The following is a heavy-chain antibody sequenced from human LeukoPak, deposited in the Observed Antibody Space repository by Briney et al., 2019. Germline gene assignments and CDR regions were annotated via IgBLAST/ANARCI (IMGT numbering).Heavy chain of an antibody. J-gene: IGHJ6*03. CDR3: ARSLGDSSGYYPTGHYYYYMDV. Sequence: ASVKVSCKASGYTFTSYGISWVRQAPGQGLEWMGWISAYNGNTNYAQKLQGRVTMTTDTSTSTAYMELRSLRSDDTAVYYCARSLGDSSGYYPTGHYYYYMDVWGKGTTVTVSS. CDR1: GYTFTSYG. D-gene: IGHD3-22*01. V-gene: IGHV1-18*01. CDR2: ISAYNGNT.